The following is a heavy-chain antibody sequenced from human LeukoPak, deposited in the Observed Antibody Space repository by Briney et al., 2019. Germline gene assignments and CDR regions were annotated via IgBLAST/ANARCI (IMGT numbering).Heavy chain of an antibody. J-gene: IGHJ5*02. D-gene: IGHD3-22*01. CDR1: GGSFSGYY. CDR3: ARIVITPRFDP. V-gene: IGHV4-34*01. Sequence: SETLSLTCAVYGGSFSGYYWSWIRQPPGKGLEWIGEINHSGSTNYNPSLKSRLTISVDTSKNQFSLKLSSVTAADPAGYYCARIVITPRFDPWGQGTLVTVSS. CDR2: INHSGST.